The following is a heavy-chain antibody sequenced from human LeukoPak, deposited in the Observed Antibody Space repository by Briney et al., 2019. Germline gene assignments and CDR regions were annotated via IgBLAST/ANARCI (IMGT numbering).Heavy chain of an antibody. V-gene: IGHV3-30*04. CDR3: AKGEGGYYPYFYGLDV. CDR2: MSNDGSNQ. J-gene: IGHJ6*02. D-gene: IGHD2-15*01. CDR1: GFTFSNYA. Sequence: PGGSLRLSCAASGFTFSNYAIHWVRQAPGKGLEWVAVMSNDGSNQYYADSVKGRFTISRDNSKNTLYLQMNSLSAEDTAVYCCAKGEGGYYPYFYGLDVWGQGTTVTVSS.